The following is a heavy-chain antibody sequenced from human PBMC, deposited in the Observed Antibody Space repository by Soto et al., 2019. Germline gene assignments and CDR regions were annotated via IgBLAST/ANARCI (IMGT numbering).Heavy chain of an antibody. Sequence: ASVKVSCKVSGYTLTELSMHWVRQASGKGLEWMGGFDPEDGETIYAQKFQGRVTMTEDTSTDTAYMELSSLRSEDTAVYYCATARPGYYDFWSGYLPPFDPWGQGTLVTVSS. CDR1: GYTLTELS. J-gene: IGHJ5*02. V-gene: IGHV1-24*01. CDR3: ATARPGYYDFWSGYLPPFDP. D-gene: IGHD3-3*01. CDR2: FDPEDGET.